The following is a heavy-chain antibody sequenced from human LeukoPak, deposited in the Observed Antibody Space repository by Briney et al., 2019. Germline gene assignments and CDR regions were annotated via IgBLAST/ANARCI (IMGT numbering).Heavy chain of an antibody. CDR3: ARPDGRGWDALDY. D-gene: IGHD6-19*01. CDR2: ISTYNGNT. Sequence: GVSLQISCKGSGYSFTTYGISWVRQAPGQGLEWMGWISTYNGNTKYAQKIQGRVTMTTDTSTSTAYMELRSLRSDDTAVYYCARPDGRGWDALDYWGQGTLITVSS. CDR1: GYSFTTYG. V-gene: IGHV1-18*01. J-gene: IGHJ4*02.